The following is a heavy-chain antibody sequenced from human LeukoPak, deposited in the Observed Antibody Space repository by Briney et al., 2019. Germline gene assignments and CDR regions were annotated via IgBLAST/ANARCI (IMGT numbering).Heavy chain of an antibody. CDR1: GGSISSSSYY. J-gene: IGHJ5*02. Sequence: PSETLSLTCTVSGGSISSSSYYWGWIRQPPGKGLEWIGSTYYSGSTYYNPSLKSRVTISVDTSKNQFSLKLSSVTAADTAVYYCASSTSKLNWFDPWGQGTLVTVSS. CDR2: TYYSGST. D-gene: IGHD2-2*01. V-gene: IGHV4-39*07. CDR3: ASSTSKLNWFDP.